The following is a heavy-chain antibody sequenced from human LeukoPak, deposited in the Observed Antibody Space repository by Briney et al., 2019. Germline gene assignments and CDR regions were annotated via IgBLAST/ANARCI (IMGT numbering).Heavy chain of an antibody. CDR2: IYYSGST. J-gene: IGHJ3*02. CDR1: GGSISRYY. V-gene: IGHV4-59*01. Sequence: SETLSLTCTVSGGSISRYYWSWIRQPPGKGLEWIGYIYYSGSTNYNPSLKSRVTISVDTSKNQFSLKLSSVTAADTAVYYCARESAAAPDAFDIWGQGTMVTVSS. D-gene: IGHD6-13*01. CDR3: ARESAAAPDAFDI.